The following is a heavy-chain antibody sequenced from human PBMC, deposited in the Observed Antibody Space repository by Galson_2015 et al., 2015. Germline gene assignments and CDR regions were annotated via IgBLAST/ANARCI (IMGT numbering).Heavy chain of an antibody. Sequence: ETLSLTCTVSGGSMSAYHWTWIRQSPGKGLEWIGCIYYSGSTNYNPSLKSRVTISIDTSKNQFSLKLNSVTAADTAVYYCAGWLYQVHFGWLDVWGQGTPVTVSS. CDR3: AGWLYQVHFGWLDV. D-gene: IGHD2-2*01. J-gene: IGHJ6*02. V-gene: IGHV4-59*01. CDR1: GGSMSAYH. CDR2: IYYSGST.